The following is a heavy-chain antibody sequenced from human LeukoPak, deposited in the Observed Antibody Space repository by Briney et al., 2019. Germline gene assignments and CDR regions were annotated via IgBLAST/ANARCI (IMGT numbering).Heavy chain of an antibody. Sequence: GASVTVSCKASGYTFTGYYMHWVRQAPGQGLEWMGWINPNSGGTNYAQKFQGRVTMTRDTSISTAYMELSRLRSDDTAVYYCARVVDGRKWFRDPLPDYWGQGTLVTVSS. V-gene: IGHV1-2*02. J-gene: IGHJ4*02. CDR1: GYTFTGYY. D-gene: IGHD3-10*01. CDR2: INPNSGGT. CDR3: ARVVDGRKWFRDPLPDY.